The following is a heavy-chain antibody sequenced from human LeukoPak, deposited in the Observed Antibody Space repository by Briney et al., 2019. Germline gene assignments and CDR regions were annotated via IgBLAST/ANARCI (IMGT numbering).Heavy chain of an antibody. D-gene: IGHD5-12*01. CDR1: GDSVSSNSAA. Sequence: SQTLSLTCAISGDSVSSNSAAWNWIRQSPSRGLEWLGRTYFRSQWYNDYAVSVKSRITINPDTSKNQFSLQLNSVTPEDTAVYYCARASGYSGYQYYFDYWGQGTLVTVSS. V-gene: IGHV6-1*01. CDR3: ARASGYSGYQYYFDY. J-gene: IGHJ4*02. CDR2: TYFRSQWYN.